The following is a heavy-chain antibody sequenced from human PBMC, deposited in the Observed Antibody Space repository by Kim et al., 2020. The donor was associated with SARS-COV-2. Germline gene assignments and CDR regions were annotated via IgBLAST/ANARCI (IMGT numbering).Heavy chain of an antibody. CDR1: GYSFTSYW. CDR3: ARQGSFEDILTGYFDY. V-gene: IGHV5-10-1*01. D-gene: IGHD3-9*01. Sequence: GESLKISCKGSGYSFTSYWISWVRQMPGKGLEWMGRIDPSDSYTNYSPSFQGHVTISADKSISTAYLQWSSLKASDTAMYYCARQGSFEDILTGYFDYWGQGTLVTVSS. J-gene: IGHJ4*02. CDR2: IDPSDSYT.